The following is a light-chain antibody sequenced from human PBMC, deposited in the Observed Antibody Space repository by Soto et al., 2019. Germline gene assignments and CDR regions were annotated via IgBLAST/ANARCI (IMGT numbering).Light chain of an antibody. V-gene: IGKV3-20*01. CDR2: GAS. Sequence: EIVLTQSPATLSLSPGERATLSCRASQSVTSNYLAWYQQKPRQAPRLIIYGASNRAGGIPERFSGSGSGTDFTLTISRLEPEDFAVYYCQQYGGLPRTFGQGTKVEIK. CDR3: QQYGGLPRT. CDR1: QSVTSNY. J-gene: IGKJ1*01.